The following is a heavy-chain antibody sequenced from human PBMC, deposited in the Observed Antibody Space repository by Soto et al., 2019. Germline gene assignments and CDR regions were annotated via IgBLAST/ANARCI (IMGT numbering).Heavy chain of an antibody. CDR3: ARGLVDYYGSGSDLYYYYYYMDV. D-gene: IGHD3-10*01. CDR2: MNPNSGNT. V-gene: IGHV1-8*01. Sequence: ASVKVSCKASGYTFTSYDINWVRQATGQGLEWMGWMNPNSGNTGYAQKFQGRVTMTRNTSISTAYMELSSLRSEDTAVYYCARGLVDYYGSGSDLYYYYYYMDVWGKGTTVTVSS. J-gene: IGHJ6*03. CDR1: GYTFTSYD.